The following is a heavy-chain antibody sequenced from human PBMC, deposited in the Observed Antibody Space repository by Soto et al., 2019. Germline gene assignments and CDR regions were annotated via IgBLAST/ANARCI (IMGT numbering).Heavy chain of an antibody. J-gene: IGHJ4*02. Sequence: GASVKVSCKASGYTFTSYGISWVRQAPGQGLEWMGWISAYNGNTNYAQKLQGRVTITTDTSTSTAYMELSSLRSEDTAVYYCASDPIAAAGFYYFDYWGQGTLVTVSS. CDR3: ASDPIAAAGFYYFDY. CDR1: GYTFTSYG. CDR2: ISAYNGNT. D-gene: IGHD6-13*01. V-gene: IGHV1-18*01.